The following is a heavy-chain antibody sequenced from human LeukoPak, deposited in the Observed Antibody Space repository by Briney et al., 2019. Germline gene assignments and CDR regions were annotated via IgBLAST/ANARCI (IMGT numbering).Heavy chain of an antibody. CDR1: GFPFGDYA. CDR3: TRALHYDY. CDR2: IRSKAYGGTT. J-gene: IGHJ4*02. Sequence: PGRSLSLSCTASGFPFGDYAMSWVRQAPGKGLEWVGFIRSKAYGGTTEYDASVKGRFTISRDDSKSIAYLQMNSLKTEDTAVYYCTRALHYDYWGQGTLVTVSS. V-gene: IGHV3-49*04. D-gene: IGHD2-15*01.